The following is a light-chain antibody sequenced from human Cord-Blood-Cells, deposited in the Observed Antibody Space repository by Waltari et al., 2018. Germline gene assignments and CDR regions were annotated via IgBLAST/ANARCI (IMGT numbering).Light chain of an antibody. CDR3: SSYTGSSTWV. V-gene: IGLV2-18*02. CDR2: EVS. CDR1: SSDVGSYNR. J-gene: IGLJ3*02. Sequence: QSALTPPPSVSGSPGQSVTISCTGTSSDVGSYNRVSWYQQPPGPTPKLSIYEVSNRPSGVPDRFSWSKSGNTASLTISGRQAEDGADYYCSSYTGSSTWVFGGGTKLTVL.